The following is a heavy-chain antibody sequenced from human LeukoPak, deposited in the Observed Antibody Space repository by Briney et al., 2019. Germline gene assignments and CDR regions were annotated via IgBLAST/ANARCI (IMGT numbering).Heavy chain of an antibody. V-gene: IGHV3-9*01. CDR3: AKVMSYDSSGSDY. J-gene: IGHJ4*02. D-gene: IGHD3-22*01. Sequence: GGSLRLSCAASGFTFDDYAMHWVRQAPGKGLEWVSGISWNSGSIGYADSVKGRFTISRDNAKNSLYLQMNSLRAEDTALYYCAKVMSYDSSGSDYWGQGTLVTVSS. CDR1: GFTFDDYA. CDR2: ISWNSGSI.